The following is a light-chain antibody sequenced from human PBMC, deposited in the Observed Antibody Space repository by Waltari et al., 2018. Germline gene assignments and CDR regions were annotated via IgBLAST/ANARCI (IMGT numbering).Light chain of an antibody. V-gene: IGLV2-14*01. Sequence: QSALTQPASVSGSPGQSTTIPCTGTSSAVGGYNYVTWYQQNPGKAPKLMIYEVNNRPSGVSDRFSGSKSGNTASLTISGLQAEDEADYYCTSYTSSITYVFGTGTKVTVL. CDR3: TSYTSSITYV. J-gene: IGLJ1*01. CDR2: EVN. CDR1: SSAVGGYNY.